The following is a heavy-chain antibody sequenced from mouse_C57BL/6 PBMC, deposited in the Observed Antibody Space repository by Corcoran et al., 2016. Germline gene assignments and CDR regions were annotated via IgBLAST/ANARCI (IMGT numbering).Heavy chain of an antibody. J-gene: IGHJ1*03. V-gene: IGHV9-3*01. CDR1: GYTFTTYG. CDR3: ARSPSQGYFDV. Sequence: QIQLVQSGPELKKPGETVKISCKASGYTFTTYGLSWVKQAPGKGLKWMGWINTYSGVPTYADDFKGRFAFSLETSASTAYLQINNRKNEDTATYFCARSPSQGYFDVWGTGTTVTVSS. CDR2: INTYSGVP.